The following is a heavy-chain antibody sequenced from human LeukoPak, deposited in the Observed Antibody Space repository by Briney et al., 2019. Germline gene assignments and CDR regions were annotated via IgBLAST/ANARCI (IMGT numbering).Heavy chain of an antibody. J-gene: IGHJ4*02. CDR2: ISWNSGSI. CDR1: EFTFDEYA. Sequence: SLRLSCAASEFTFDEYAMHWVRQAPGKGLEWVSGISWNSGSIGYADSVKGRPTISRDNAKNSLYLQMNSLRAEDTALYYCAKASPTASGFDYWGQGTLVTVSS. D-gene: IGHD3-10*01. CDR3: AKASPTASGFDY. V-gene: IGHV3-9*01.